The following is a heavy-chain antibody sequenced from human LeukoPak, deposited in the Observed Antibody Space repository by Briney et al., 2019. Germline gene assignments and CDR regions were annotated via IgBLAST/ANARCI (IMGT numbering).Heavy chain of an antibody. CDR1: GGTFSSYA. CDR3: ARVDTAMVIDY. CDR2: IFPILGIA. D-gene: IGHD5-18*01. Sequence: SVKVSCKASGGTFSSYAISWVRQAPGQGLEWMGSIFPILGIANYAQKFQGRVTITADKSTSTAYMELSSLRSEDTAVYYCARVDTAMVIDYWGQGTLVTVSS. V-gene: IGHV1-69*04. J-gene: IGHJ4*02.